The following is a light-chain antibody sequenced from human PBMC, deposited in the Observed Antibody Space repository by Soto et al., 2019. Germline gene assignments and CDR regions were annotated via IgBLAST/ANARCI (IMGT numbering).Light chain of an antibody. J-gene: IGLJ1*01. CDR2: EVS. CDR1: SSDVGGYNY. V-gene: IGLV2-8*01. CDR3: SSYAATNNYV. Sequence: QSALTQPPSASGSPGQSATISCTGTSSDVGGYNYVSWYQQNPGKAPQLIIYEVSKRPSGVPDRFSGSKSGNTAPLTVSGLQAEDEADYYCSSYAATNNYVFGSGTKVTVL.